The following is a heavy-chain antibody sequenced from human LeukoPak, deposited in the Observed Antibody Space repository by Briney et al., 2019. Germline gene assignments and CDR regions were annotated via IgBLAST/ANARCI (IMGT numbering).Heavy chain of an antibody. CDR1: GGSISSYY. D-gene: IGHD2-2*01. Sequence: SETLSLTCTVSGGSISSYYWSWIRQPAGKGLEWIGRIYTSGSTNYNPSLKSRVTMSVDTSKNQFSLKLSSVTAADTAVYYCARERDIVVVPAAISYFDYWGRGTLVTVSS. CDR3: ARERDIVVVPAAISYFDY. CDR2: IYTSGST. V-gene: IGHV4-4*07. J-gene: IGHJ4*02.